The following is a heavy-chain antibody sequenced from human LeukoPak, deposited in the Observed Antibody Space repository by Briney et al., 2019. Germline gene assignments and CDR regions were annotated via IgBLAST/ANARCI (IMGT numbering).Heavy chain of an antibody. J-gene: IGHJ4*02. Sequence: GGSLRLSCAASGFTFDDYGMSWVRQAPGEGLVWVSGINWNGGSTGYADSVKGRFTISRGNAKNSLYLQMNSLRAEDTALYYCARDIGGGEEGDYWGQGTLVTVSS. D-gene: IGHD2-21*01. CDR2: INWNGGST. CDR3: ARDIGGGEEGDY. V-gene: IGHV3-20*04. CDR1: GFTFDDYG.